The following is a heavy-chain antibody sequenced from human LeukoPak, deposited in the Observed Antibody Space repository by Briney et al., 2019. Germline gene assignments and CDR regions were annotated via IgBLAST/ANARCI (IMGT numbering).Heavy chain of an antibody. CDR1: GGSISSSNYY. V-gene: IGHV4-39*01. CDR2: FYYSGSP. CDR3: ARTVSPYRYGSGSRRPYYYYYMDV. D-gene: IGHD3-10*01. Sequence: MASETLSLTCTVSGGSISSSNYYWGWIRQPPGKGLEWIGSFYYSGSPYYNPSLKSRVTISVDTSKNQFSLKLSSVTAADTAVYYCARTVSPYRYGSGSRRPYYYYYMDVWGKGTTVTVSS. J-gene: IGHJ6*03.